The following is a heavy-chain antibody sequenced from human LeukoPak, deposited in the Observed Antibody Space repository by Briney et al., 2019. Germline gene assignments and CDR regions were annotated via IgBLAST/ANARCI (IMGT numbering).Heavy chain of an antibody. V-gene: IGHV3-9*03. D-gene: IGHD1-26*01. J-gene: IGHJ4*02. CDR3: AKDIGWELTHRFDY. CDR1: GFTFDDYA. Sequence: PGGSLRLSCAASGFTFDDYAMHWVRQAPGKGLEWVSGISWNSGSIGYADSVKGRFTISRDNAKNSLYLQMNSLRAEDMALYYCAKDIGWELTHRFDYWGQGTLVTVSS. CDR2: ISWNSGSI.